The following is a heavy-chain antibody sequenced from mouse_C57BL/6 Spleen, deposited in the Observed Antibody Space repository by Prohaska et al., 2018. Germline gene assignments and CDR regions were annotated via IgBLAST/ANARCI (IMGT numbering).Heavy chain of an antibody. Sequence: EVKLEESGGGLVQPGGSMKLSCVASGFTFSNYWMNWVRQSSEKGLEYVAQLILKSDNYATHYSVSVKGRFTISRDDSKSSVYLKMDHLRAEDTGIYYCTAAAGSDDYWGQGTTLT. J-gene: IGHJ2*01. CDR3: TAAAGSDDY. V-gene: IGHV6-3*01. CDR1: GFTFSNYW. D-gene: IGHD4-1*01. CDR2: LILKSDNYAT.